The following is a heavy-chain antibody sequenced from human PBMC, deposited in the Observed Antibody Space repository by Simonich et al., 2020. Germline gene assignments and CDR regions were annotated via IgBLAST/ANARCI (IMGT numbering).Heavy chain of an antibody. CDR2: NNTNSGGT. D-gene: IGHD7-27*01. CDR3: ASGWDWGFSHMSDY. Sequence: QVQLVQSGAEVKKPGASVKVSCKASGYTFTGYYMHWVRQAPGQGLEWRGRNNTNSGGTNYAQKFQGRVTMTRDTSISKAYMELSRLRSDDTAVYYCASGWDWGFSHMSDYWGQGTLVTVSS. V-gene: IGHV1-2*06. J-gene: IGHJ4*02. CDR1: GYTFTGYY.